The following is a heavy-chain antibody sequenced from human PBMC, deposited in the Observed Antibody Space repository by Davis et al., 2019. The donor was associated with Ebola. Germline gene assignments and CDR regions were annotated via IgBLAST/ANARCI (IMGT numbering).Heavy chain of an antibody. CDR1: GFTFSSYA. CDR3: ARERAIVYFDY. J-gene: IGHJ4*02. CDR2: ISGSGGST. D-gene: IGHD1-26*01. V-gene: IGHV3-23*01. Sequence: GESLKISCAASGFTFSSYAMSWVRQAPGKGLEWVSAISGSGGSTYYADSVKGRFTISRDNAKNSLYLQMNSLRAEDTAVYYCARERAIVYFDYWGQGTLVTVSS.